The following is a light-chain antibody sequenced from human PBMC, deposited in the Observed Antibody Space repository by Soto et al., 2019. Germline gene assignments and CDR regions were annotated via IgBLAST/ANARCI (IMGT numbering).Light chain of an antibody. CDR3: QQYNNWPPWT. J-gene: IGKJ1*01. CDR1: QSVSASY. V-gene: IGKV3D-15*01. CDR2: GAS. Sequence: EIVLTQSPGTLSLSPGERATLSCRASQSVSASYLAWYQLKPGQAPRLLIYGASSRATGIPGRFSGSGSGTEFTLTISSLQSEDFAVYYCQQYNNWPPWTFGQGTKVDIK.